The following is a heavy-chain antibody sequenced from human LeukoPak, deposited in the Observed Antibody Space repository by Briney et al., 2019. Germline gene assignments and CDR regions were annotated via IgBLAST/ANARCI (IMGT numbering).Heavy chain of an antibody. CDR2: ISSSSSYI. V-gene: IGHV3-21*01. CDR1: GFTFSSYS. CDR3: ASRGDLVSGYFDY. J-gene: IGHJ4*02. Sequence: PGGSLRLSCAASGFTFSSYSMNWVRQAPGKGLEWVSSISSSSSYIYYADSVKGRLTISRDNAKNSLYLQMNSLRAEDTAVYYCASRGDLVSGYFDYWGQGTLVTVSS. D-gene: IGHD1-26*01.